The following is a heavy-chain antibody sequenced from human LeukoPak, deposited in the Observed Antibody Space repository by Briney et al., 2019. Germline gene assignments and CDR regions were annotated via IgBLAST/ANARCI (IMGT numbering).Heavy chain of an antibody. J-gene: IGHJ5*01. CDR3: ARDVPHNWFDT. Sequence: QTLSLTCAISRDSVSSDSAAGNWIRQSPSRGLGWLGRTYYRSKRSNDYAVSVKSRITINPDTSKNKSSLQLNSVTPEDTAVYYCARDVPHNWFDTWGHGTLVTVSS. CDR2: TYYRSKRSN. V-gene: IGHV6-1*01. CDR1: RDSVSSDSAA.